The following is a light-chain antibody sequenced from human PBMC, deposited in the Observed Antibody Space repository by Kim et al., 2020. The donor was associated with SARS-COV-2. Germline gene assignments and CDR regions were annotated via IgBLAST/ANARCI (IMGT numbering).Light chain of an antibody. CDR2: ASF. CDR1: QSISSN. V-gene: IGKV3D-15*01. CDR3: QQYNKWPLT. Sequence: VCPGKRATLSCKASQSISSNVAWYQQKPGQAPRLLMFASFTRATGIPARFTGSGAGTEFTLTISNLQSEDFAVYYCQQYNKWPLTFGQGTKVDIK. J-gene: IGKJ1*01.